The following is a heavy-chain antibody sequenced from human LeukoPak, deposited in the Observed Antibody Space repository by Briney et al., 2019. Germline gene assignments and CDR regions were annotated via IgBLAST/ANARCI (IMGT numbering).Heavy chain of an antibody. CDR2: IIPIFGTA. J-gene: IGHJ4*02. CDR3: AREAVEMATGPLDY. CDR1: GGTFSSYD. Sequence: SVKVSCRASGGTFSSYDISWVRQAPGQGLEWMGGIIPIFGTANYAQKFQGRVTITTDESTSTAYMELSSLRSEDTAVYYCAREAVEMATGPLDYWGQGTLVTVSS. V-gene: IGHV1-69*05. D-gene: IGHD5-24*01.